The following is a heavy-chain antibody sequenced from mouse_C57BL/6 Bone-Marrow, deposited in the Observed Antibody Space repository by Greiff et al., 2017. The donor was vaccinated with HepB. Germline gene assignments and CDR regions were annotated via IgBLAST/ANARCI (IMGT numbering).Heavy chain of an antibody. CDR1: GYTFTDYS. J-gene: IGHJ4*01. CDR2: INTETGEP. D-gene: IGHD2-10*01. CDR3: ATYPYYAMDY. Sequence: QIQLVQSGPELKKPGETVKISCKASGYTFTDYSMHWVKQAPGKGLKWMGWINTETGEPTYADDFKGRFAFSLESSASTAYLQLISLKNEDTATYFCATYPYYAMDYWGQGTSVTVSS. V-gene: IGHV9-2-1*01.